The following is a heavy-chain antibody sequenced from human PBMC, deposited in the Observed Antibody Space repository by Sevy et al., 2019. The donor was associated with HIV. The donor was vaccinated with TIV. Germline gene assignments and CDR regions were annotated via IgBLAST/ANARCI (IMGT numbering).Heavy chain of an antibody. V-gene: IGHV1-69*13. J-gene: IGHJ6*02. CDR3: ARARITMVQGVIIPDYYYGMDV. CDR2: IIPIFGTA. Sequence: ASLKVSCKASGGTFSSYAISWVRQAPGQGLEWMGGIIPIFGTANYAQKFQGRVTITADESTSTAYMELSSLRSEDTAVYYCARARITMVQGVIIPDYYYGMDVWGQGTTITVSS. CDR1: GGTFSSYA. D-gene: IGHD3-10*01.